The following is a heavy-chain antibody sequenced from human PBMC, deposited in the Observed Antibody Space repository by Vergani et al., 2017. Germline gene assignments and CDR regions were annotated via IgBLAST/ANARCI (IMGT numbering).Heavy chain of an antibody. Sequence: QVQLVQSGAEVKKPGASVKVSCKASGYTFTSYDINWVRQATGQGLEWMGWMNPNSGNTGDAQKFQGRVTMTSNTSIRTAYMELSSLRSEDTAVYYCASALRYCSGGSCDPDYWGQGTLVTVSS. D-gene: IGHD2-15*01. CDR1: GYTFTSYD. CDR3: ASALRYCSGGSCDPDY. J-gene: IGHJ4*02. V-gene: IGHV1-8*01. CDR2: MNPNSGNT.